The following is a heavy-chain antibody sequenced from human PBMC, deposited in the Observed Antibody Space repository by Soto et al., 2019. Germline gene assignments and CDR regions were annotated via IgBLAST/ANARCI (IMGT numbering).Heavy chain of an antibody. V-gene: IGHV1-69*01. CDR2: IIPIFGTA. CDR3: ARGESIAARPAPYYYYGMDV. J-gene: IGHJ6*02. CDR1: GGTFSSYA. Sequence: QVQLVQSGAEVKKPGSSVKVSCKASGGTFSSYAISWVRRAPGQGLEWMGGIIPIFGTANYAQKFQGRVTITADESTSTAYMELSRLRSEDTAVYYCARGESIAARPAPYYYYGMDVWGQGTKVTVSS. D-gene: IGHD6-6*01.